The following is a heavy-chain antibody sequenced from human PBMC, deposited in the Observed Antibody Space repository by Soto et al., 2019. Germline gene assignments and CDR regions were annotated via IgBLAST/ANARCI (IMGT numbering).Heavy chain of an antibody. CDR3: ARDPTTVTLGYYYGVDV. D-gene: IGHD4-17*01. CDR2: INPNSGGT. CDR1: GYTFTDYY. J-gene: IGHJ6*02. Sequence: ASVKVSCKASGYTFTDYYMHWVRQAPGQGLEWMGWINPNSGGTNYAQRFQGRVTMTRDTSISTAYMELSSLTSDDTAVYYCARDPTTVTLGYYYGVDVWGQGTTVTVS. V-gene: IGHV1-2*02.